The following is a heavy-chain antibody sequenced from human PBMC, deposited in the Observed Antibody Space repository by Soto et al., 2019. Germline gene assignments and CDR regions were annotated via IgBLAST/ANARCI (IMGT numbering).Heavy chain of an antibody. CDR1: GYTFTGYY. V-gene: IGHV1-2*02. J-gene: IGHJ5*02. D-gene: IGHD6-19*01. Sequence: ASVKVSCKASGYTFTGYYMHWVRQAPGQGLEWMGWINPNIGGTNYAQKFQGRVTMTRDTSISTAYMELSRLRSDDTAVYYCARDIAVTGTGWSDHWGQGTLVTVSA. CDR3: ARDIAVTGTGWSDH. CDR2: INPNIGGT.